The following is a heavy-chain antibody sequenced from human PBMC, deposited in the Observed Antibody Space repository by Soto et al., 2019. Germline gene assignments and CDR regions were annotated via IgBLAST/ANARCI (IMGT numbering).Heavy chain of an antibody. CDR3: ARDSLSRLELDAFDI. D-gene: IGHD1-7*01. J-gene: IGHJ3*02. Sequence: QVQLVESGGGVVQPGRSLRLSCAASGFTFSSYGMHWVRQAPGKGLEWVAVILYDGSNKYYADSVKGRFTISRDNSKNTLYLQMNSLRAEDTAVYYCARDSLSRLELDAFDIWGQGTMVTVSS. CDR1: GFTFSSYG. CDR2: ILYDGSNK. V-gene: IGHV3-33*01.